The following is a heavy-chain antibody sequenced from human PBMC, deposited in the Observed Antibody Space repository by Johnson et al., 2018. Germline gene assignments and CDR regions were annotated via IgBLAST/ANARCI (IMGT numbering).Heavy chain of an antibody. D-gene: IGHD5-18*01. CDR1: GFTFSSYS. CDR2: ISSSSSYI. CDR3: ASRPSTAMARDYYYYMDV. J-gene: IGHJ6*03. Sequence: VQLVESGGGLVKPGGSLRLSCAASGFTFSSYSMNWVRQAPGKGLEWVSSISSSSSYIYYADSVKGRFTISRDNAKNSLYMQMNSLRAEDTAVYYCASRPSTAMARDYYYYMDVWGKGTTVTVSS. V-gene: IGHV3-21*01.